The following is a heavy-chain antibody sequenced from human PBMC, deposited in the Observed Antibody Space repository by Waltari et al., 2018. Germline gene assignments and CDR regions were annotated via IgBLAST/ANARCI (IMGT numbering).Heavy chain of an antibody. CDR2: IHTVGRDT. CDR3: ARDSSAWSRDY. V-gene: IGHV3-23*03. Sequence: EVQLLESGGGLVQPGGSLTLSCVASGFTFTPFGMTWVRPPPGKGLGWVGVIHTVGRDTKCGDSVKGRFTVSRDDSKNTVYLQMNSLRAEDTAVYYCARDSSAWSRDYWGQGTLVTVSS. J-gene: IGHJ4*02. CDR1: GFTFTPFG. D-gene: IGHD6-19*01.